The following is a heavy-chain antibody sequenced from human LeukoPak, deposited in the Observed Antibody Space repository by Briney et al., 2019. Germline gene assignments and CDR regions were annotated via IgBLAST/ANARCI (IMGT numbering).Heavy chain of an antibody. D-gene: IGHD3/OR15-3a*01. Sequence: SETLSLTCPVSGGSTSSSDWWTWVRQPPGKGLEWIGEIYHSGSTKYNPSLQSRVTISVDTSKNQFSLKLSSVTAADTAVYYCAREGLEGFDYWGQGTLVTVSS. CDR1: GGSTSSSDW. CDR2: IYHSGST. J-gene: IGHJ4*02. V-gene: IGHV4-4*02. CDR3: AREGLEGFDY.